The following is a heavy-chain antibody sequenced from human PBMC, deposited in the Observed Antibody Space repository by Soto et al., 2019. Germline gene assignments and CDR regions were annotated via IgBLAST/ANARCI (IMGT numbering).Heavy chain of an antibody. J-gene: IGHJ6*03. V-gene: IGHV4-39*01. Sequence: SETLSLTCTVSGGSISSSSYYWGWIRQPPGKGLEWIGSIYYSGSTYYNPSLKSRVTISVDTSKNQFSLKLSSVTAADTAVYYCARTIGNYGDSERDYYYMDVWGKGTTVTVSS. D-gene: IGHD4-17*01. CDR1: GGSISSSSYY. CDR2: IYYSGST. CDR3: ARTIGNYGDSERDYYYMDV.